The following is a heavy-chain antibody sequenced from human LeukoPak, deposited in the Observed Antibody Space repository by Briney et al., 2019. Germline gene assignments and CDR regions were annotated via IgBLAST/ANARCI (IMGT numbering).Heavy chain of an antibody. J-gene: IGHJ4*02. V-gene: IGHV3-11*03. Sequence: PGGSLRPSCAASGFTFSDYYMSWIRQAPGKGLEWVSYINSSTYTNYVDSVKGRFTISRDNAKNSMYLQMNSLRAEDTAVYYCARISGSYVFDYWGQGTLVTVSS. CDR1: GFTFSDYY. CDR2: INSSTYT. D-gene: IGHD1-26*01. CDR3: ARISGSYVFDY.